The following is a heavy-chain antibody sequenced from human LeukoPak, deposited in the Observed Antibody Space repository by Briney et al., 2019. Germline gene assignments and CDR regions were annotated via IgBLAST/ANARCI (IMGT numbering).Heavy chain of an antibody. J-gene: IGHJ6*03. CDR2: ISYDGSNK. D-gene: IGHD3-3*01. Sequence: GGSLRLSCAASGFTFSSYAMHWVRQAPGKGLEWVAVISYDGSNKYYADSVKGRFTISRDNSKNTLYLQMNSLRAEDTAVYYVSRDRDFWSFENPNYYYYYMDVWGKGTTVTVSS. CDR3: SRDRDFWSFENPNYYYYYMDV. CDR1: GFTFSSYA. V-gene: IGHV3-30*01.